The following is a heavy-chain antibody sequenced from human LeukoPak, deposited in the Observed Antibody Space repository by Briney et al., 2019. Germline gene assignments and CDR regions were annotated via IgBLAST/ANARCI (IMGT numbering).Heavy chain of an antibody. CDR3: ARDHSNSWYPYYYYGMDV. CDR2: ISSSSSYT. Sequence: GGSLRLSCAASGFTFSSYSMNWVRQAPGKGLEWVSYISSSSSYTNYADSVKGRFTISRDNAKNSLYLQMNSLRAEDTAVYYCARDHSNSWYPYYYYGMDVWGQGTTVTVSS. CDR1: GFTFSSYS. J-gene: IGHJ6*02. D-gene: IGHD6-13*01. V-gene: IGHV3-21*05.